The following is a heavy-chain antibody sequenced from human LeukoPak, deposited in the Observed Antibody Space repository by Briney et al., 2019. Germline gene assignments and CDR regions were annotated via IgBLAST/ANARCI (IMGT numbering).Heavy chain of an antibody. Sequence: SETLSLTCTVSGVSISSSSYHWDWIRQPPGKGLEWIGSIYDSGSTYYSPSLKSRVTISVDASKNQFSLRLNSVTAADTAVYYCARQVLHTAMDYWGQGTLVTVSS. J-gene: IGHJ4*02. V-gene: IGHV4-39*01. CDR1: GVSISSSSYH. CDR2: IYDSGST. CDR3: ARQVLHTAMDY. D-gene: IGHD5-18*01.